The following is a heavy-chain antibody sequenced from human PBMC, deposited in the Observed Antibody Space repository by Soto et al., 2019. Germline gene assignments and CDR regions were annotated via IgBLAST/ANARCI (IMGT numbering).Heavy chain of an antibody. CDR1: GYTFTGFD. CDR2: MNPNSGNT. V-gene: IGHV1-8*01. J-gene: IGHJ4*02. D-gene: IGHD2-15*01. Sequence: QVQLVQSGAEVQRPGASVKVSCKTSGYTFTGFDINWVRQATGQGFEWMGWMNPNSGNTGYAQMFQGRVTMTRNTSISTAYLELSSLRSEDTAVYYCARGPPQYCSGGSCYSFIRFDYWGQGTLVTVSS. CDR3: ARGPPQYCSGGSCYSFIRFDY.